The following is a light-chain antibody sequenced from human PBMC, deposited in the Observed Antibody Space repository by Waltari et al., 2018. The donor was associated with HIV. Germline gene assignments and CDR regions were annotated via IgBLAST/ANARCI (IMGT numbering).Light chain of an antibody. V-gene: IGLV3-1*01. Sequence: SYELTQSPSVSVSPGQTASITCSGDKLGDKYACWYQQKPGQSPVLVIYEDSKRPSGFPGRFSGSNSGNTATLTISGTQSMDEADYYCQAWDTTTVVFGGGTKLTVL. CDR3: QAWDTTTVV. J-gene: IGLJ2*01. CDR2: EDS. CDR1: KLGDKY.